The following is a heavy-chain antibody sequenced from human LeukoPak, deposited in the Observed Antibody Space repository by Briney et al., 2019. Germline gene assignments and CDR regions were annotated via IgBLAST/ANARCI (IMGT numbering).Heavy chain of an antibody. Sequence: GGSLRFSCAASGFTFSSYSMNWVRQAPGKGLEWVSSISSSSSYIYYADSVKGRFTISRDNAKNSLYLQMNSLRAEDTAVYYCARDRRGLYGRGGYYYYGMDVWGKGTTVTVSS. J-gene: IGHJ6*04. CDR1: GFTFSSYS. V-gene: IGHV3-21*01. CDR2: ISSSSSYI. CDR3: ARDRRGLYGRGGYYYYGMDV. D-gene: IGHD4-17*01.